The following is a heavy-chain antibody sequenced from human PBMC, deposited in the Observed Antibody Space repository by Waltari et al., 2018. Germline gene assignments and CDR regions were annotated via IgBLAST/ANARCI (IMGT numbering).Heavy chain of an antibody. V-gene: IGHV3-48*04. CDR3: ARDRDIVVDRDY. CDR2: MSSSSSTI. Sequence: EVQLVESGGGLVQPGGSLRLSCAASGFTFSSYSMNWVRQAPGKGLEWVSYMSSSSSTIYYADAVKGRFTISRDNAKNSLYLQMNSLRAEDTAVYYCARDRDIVVDRDYWGQGTLVTVSS. D-gene: IGHD5-12*01. J-gene: IGHJ4*02. CDR1: GFTFSSYS.